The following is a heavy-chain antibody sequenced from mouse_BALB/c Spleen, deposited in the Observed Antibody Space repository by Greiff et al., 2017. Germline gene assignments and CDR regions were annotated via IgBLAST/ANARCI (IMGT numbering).Heavy chain of an antibody. CDR1: GFNIKDTY. Sequence: EVKLMESGAELVKPGASVKLSCTASGFNIKDTYMHWVKQRPEQGLEWIGRIDPANGNTKYDPKFQGKATITADTSSNTAYLQLSSLTSEDTAVYYCARSYGNYDGWFAYWGQGTLVTVSA. D-gene: IGHD2-10*02. J-gene: IGHJ3*01. CDR2: IDPANGNT. CDR3: ARSYGNYDGWFAY. V-gene: IGHV14-3*02.